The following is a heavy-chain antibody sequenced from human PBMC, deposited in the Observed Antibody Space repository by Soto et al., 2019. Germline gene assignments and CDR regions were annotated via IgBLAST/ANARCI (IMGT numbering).Heavy chain of an antibody. CDR1: GYTFTNYY. CDR2: IYPSGGST. V-gene: IGHV1-46*01. D-gene: IGHD3-10*01. Sequence: AASVKVSCKASGYTFTNYYMHWVRQAPGQGLEWMGIIYPSGGSTRNAQKFQGRVTMTRDTSTSTVYMELSSLRSEDTAVYYCARGFSGPMDYWGRGTLVTVSS. CDR3: ARGFSGPMDY. J-gene: IGHJ4*02.